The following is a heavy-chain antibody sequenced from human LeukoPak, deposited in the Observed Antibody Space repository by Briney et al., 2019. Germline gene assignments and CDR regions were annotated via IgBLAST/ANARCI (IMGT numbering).Heavy chain of an antibody. V-gene: IGHV3-7*02. Sequence: GSLRLSCAASGFTFSRYWMSWVRQAPGKGLEWVANIKEDGTVKYYVESVKGRFTISRDNAKNSLYLQMNSLRAEDTAVYYCAASITMFDYWGQGTLVTVSS. J-gene: IGHJ4*02. CDR1: GFTFSRYW. D-gene: IGHD3-10*01. CDR2: IKEDGTVK. CDR3: AASITMFDY.